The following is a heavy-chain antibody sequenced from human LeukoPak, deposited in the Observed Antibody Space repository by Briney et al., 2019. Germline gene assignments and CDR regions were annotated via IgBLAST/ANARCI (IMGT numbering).Heavy chain of an antibody. CDR2: IYWNDDK. D-gene: IGHD4-17*01. CDR1: GFSLSSGGVG. Sequence: SGPTLVKPTETLTLTCTFSGFSLSSGGVGVGWIRQPPGNALEWLSLIYWNDDKSYSASLESRLAITNDPPQNQVVLTMTNMDPLDTGTYYCAFDPDYGRAYFHYWGQGALVTVSS. J-gene: IGHJ4*02. V-gene: IGHV2-5*04. CDR3: AFDPDYGRAYFHY.